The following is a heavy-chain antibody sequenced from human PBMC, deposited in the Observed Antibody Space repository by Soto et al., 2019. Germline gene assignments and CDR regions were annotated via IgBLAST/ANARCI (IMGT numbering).Heavy chain of an antibody. J-gene: IGHJ4*02. CDR1: GGSISGSY. V-gene: IGHV4-59*01. CDR3: ARSVAVPGAHIDY. CDR2: VYYTGST. Sequence: SSETLSLTCSVSGGSISGSYWSWIRQSPGRGLEWLGYVYYTGSTNYSPSLRSRVSISVDTSKNEFSLRLSSVTAADTAVYFCARSVAVPGAHIDYWGQGTQVTVSS. D-gene: IGHD6-19*01.